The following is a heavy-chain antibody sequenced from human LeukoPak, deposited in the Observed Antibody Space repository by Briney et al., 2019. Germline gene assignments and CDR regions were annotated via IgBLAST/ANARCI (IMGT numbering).Heavy chain of an antibody. V-gene: IGHV3-7*03. CDR3: AKEQRIRHCYEGVCMEGYYFDY. Sequence: PGGSLRLSCAASGFTFSNYWMSWVRQAPGKGLEWVANIKEDGSEKNYVDSVKGRFTISRDNAKNSLYLQMNSLRPEGTAVYYCAKEQRIRHCYEGVCMEGYYFDYWGQGTLVTVSS. CDR2: IKEDGSEK. CDR1: GFTFSNYW. D-gene: IGHD2-8*01. J-gene: IGHJ4*01.